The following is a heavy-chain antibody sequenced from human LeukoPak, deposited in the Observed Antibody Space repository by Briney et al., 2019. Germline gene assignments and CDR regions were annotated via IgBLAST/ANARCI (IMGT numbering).Heavy chain of an antibody. Sequence: GASVKVSCKASGYTFTSYDINWVRQATGQGLEWMGWMNPNSGNTGYAQKFQGGVTMTRNTSISTAYMELSSLRSEDTAVYYCARDLIAAAGSDWGQGTLVTVSS. CDR3: ARDLIAAAGSD. CDR1: GYTFTSYD. J-gene: IGHJ4*02. D-gene: IGHD6-13*01. V-gene: IGHV1-8*01. CDR2: MNPNSGNT.